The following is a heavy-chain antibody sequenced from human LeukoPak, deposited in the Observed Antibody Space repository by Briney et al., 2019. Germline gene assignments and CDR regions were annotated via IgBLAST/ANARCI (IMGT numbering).Heavy chain of an antibody. Sequence: GESLKISCKVSGYNFPTYWIGWVRQMPGKGLEWMGIINPGDPDTRYSPSFRGQVTMSADRSINTAYLQWSSLKASDTAMYYCARVLGYSGYFDYWGQGTLVTVSS. D-gene: IGHD5-12*01. CDR3: ARVLGYSGYFDY. V-gene: IGHV5-51*01. J-gene: IGHJ4*02. CDR2: INPGDPDT. CDR1: GYNFPTYW.